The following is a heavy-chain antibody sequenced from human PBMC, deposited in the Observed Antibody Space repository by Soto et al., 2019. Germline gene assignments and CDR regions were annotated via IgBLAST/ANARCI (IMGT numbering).Heavy chain of an antibody. Sequence: ASVKVSCKASGYTFTSYAMLWVRQAPGQRLECMGWINAGNGNTKNSQMFQGRVIFTRDTSASTAYMELSSLRSEDTAVYYCARDSPPMDVWGQGTTVTVSS. CDR1: GYTFTSYA. J-gene: IGHJ6*02. V-gene: IGHV1-3*01. CDR2: INAGNGNT. CDR3: ARDSPPMDV.